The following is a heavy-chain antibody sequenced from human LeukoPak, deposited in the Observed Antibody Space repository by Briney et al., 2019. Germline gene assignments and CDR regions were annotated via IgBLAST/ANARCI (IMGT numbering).Heavy chain of an antibody. CDR1: GGSFSGYY. CDR3: ARRGFRYYYGSGSSPWWNWFDP. V-gene: IGHV4-34*01. CDR2: INHSGST. J-gene: IGHJ5*02. Sequence: PSETLSLTCAVYGGSFSGYYWSWIRQPPGKGLEWIGEINHSGSTNYNPSLKSRVTISVDTSKNQFSLKLSSVTAADTAVYYGARRGFRYYYGSGSSPWWNWFDPWGQGTLVTVSS. D-gene: IGHD3-10*01.